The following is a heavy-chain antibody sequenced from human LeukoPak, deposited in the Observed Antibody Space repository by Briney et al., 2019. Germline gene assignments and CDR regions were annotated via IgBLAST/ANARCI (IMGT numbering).Heavy chain of an antibody. J-gene: IGHJ6*03. Sequence: SETLSLTCTVSGGSISSYYWSWIRQPPGKGLEWIAYIYYSGSTNYNPSLKSRVTISVDTSKNQFSLKLRSVTAADTAVYYCARTTEGGYTYGYFYYYYMDVWGKGATVTISS. D-gene: IGHD5-18*01. CDR1: GGSISSYY. CDR2: IYYSGST. CDR3: ARTTEGGYTYGYFYYYYMDV. V-gene: IGHV4-59*01.